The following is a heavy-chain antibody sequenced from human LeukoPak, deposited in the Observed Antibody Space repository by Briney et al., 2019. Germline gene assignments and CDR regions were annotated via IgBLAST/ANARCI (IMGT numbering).Heavy chain of an antibody. CDR3: AREPIAAAGGIDY. CDR1: GGSISSGGYC. V-gene: IGHV4-30-2*01. J-gene: IGHJ4*02. D-gene: IGHD6-13*01. CDR2: IYHSGST. Sequence: PSQTLSLTCAVSGGSISSGGYCWSWIRQPPGKGLEWIGYIYHSGSTYYNPSLKSRVTISVDRSKNQFSLKLSSVTAADTAVYHCAREPIAAAGGIDYWGQGTLVTVSS.